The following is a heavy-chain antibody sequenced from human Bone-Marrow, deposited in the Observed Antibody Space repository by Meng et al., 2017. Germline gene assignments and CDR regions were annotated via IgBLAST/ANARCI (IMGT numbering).Heavy chain of an antibody. CDR3: SRGSTTMAHDFDY. CDR1: GGSFRDYY. J-gene: IGHJ4*02. V-gene: IGHV4-34*01. CDR2: INHSGST. Sequence: HVQLQQSGAGRLKPSETLSLTCVVSGGSFRDYYWSWIRQPPGKGLEWIGEINHSGSTNYNPSLESRATISVDTSQNNLSLKLSSVTAADSAVYYCSRGSTTMAHDFDYWGQGTLVTVSS. D-gene: IGHD4-11*01.